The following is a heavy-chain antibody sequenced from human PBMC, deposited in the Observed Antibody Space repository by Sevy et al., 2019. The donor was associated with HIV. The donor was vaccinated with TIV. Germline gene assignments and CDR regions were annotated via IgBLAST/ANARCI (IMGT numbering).Heavy chain of an antibody. CDR3: ARVSAKLDILTGYYQYYFDY. J-gene: IGHJ4*02. CDR2: IKQDGSEK. D-gene: IGHD3-9*01. CDR1: GFTFSGYW. V-gene: IGHV3-7*03. Sequence: GGSLRLSCAASGFTFSGYWMSWVRQAPGKGLEWVANIKQDGSEKYYVDSVKGRFTISRDNAKNSLYLQMNSLRAEDTAVYYCARVSAKLDILTGYYQYYFDYWGQGTLVTVSS.